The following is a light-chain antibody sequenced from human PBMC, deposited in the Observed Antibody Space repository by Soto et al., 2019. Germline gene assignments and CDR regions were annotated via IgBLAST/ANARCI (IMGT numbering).Light chain of an antibody. J-gene: IGKJ5*01. CDR3: QQHGQWPIT. CDR1: QSIGNY. CDR2: EAS. Sequence: EIVLTQSPATLSLSPGERATLSCRASQSIGNYLAWYQQKPGQAPRLLIYEASNTATGIPARFSGSGSGTDFSLTISSLQPEDFATYYCQQHGQWPITFGQGTRLEIK. V-gene: IGKV3-11*01.